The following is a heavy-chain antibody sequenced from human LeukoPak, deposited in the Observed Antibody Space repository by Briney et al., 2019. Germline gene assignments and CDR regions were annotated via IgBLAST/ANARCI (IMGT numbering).Heavy chain of an antibody. CDR2: VFTSGGT. CDR3: ARGFSRTGYYYSFDY. CDR1: GGSISTYY. V-gene: IGHV4-4*07. D-gene: IGHD3/OR15-3a*01. J-gene: IGHJ4*02. Sequence: SETLSLTCTVSGGSISTYYWSWIRQPAGKGLEWIGRVFTSGGTNYNPSLESRVTISVDKSKNQFSLRLSSVTGADTAVYYCARGFSRTGYYYSFDYWGQGTLVTVSS.